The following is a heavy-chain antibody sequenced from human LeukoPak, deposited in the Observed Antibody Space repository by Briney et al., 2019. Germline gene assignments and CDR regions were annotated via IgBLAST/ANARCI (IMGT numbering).Heavy chain of an antibody. Sequence: SETLSLTCTVSGGSISSSSYYWSWIRQPPGKGLEWIRYIYYSGSTNYNPSLKSRVTISVDTSKNQFSLKLSSVTAADTAVYYCARGRYSYGYAYYYYYMDVWGKGTTVTISS. J-gene: IGHJ6*03. CDR1: GGSISSSSYY. CDR3: ARGRYSYGYAYYYYYMDV. D-gene: IGHD5-18*01. V-gene: IGHV4-61*01. CDR2: IYYSGST.